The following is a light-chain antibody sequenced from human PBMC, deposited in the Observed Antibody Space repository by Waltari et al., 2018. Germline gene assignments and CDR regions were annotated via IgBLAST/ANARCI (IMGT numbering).Light chain of an antibody. J-gene: IGKJ4*01. V-gene: IGKV1-5*03. CDR2: KAS. CDR1: QSISSW. CDR3: QQYYTYPLT. Sequence: DIQMTQSPSTLSASVGDRVTITCRASQSISSWLAWYQQKPGKATNLLIYKASSLESGVPARVSGSGSGTEFTLTISSLQPDDFATYYCQQYYTYPLTFGGGTKVEIK.